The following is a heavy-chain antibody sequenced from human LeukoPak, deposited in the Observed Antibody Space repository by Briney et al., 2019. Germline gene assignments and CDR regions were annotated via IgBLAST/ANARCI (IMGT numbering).Heavy chain of an antibody. J-gene: IGHJ4*02. Sequence: SETLSLTCTVSGGSISSYYWSWIRQPPGKGLEWIGYIYYSGSTNYNPSLKSRVTISVDTSKNQFSLRLDSVTAADTAVYYCARDRTKHTVTTHFDLWGQGSLVVVSS. CDR2: IYYSGST. V-gene: IGHV4-59*12. CDR1: GGSISSYY. D-gene: IGHD4-17*01. CDR3: ARDRTKHTVTTHFDL.